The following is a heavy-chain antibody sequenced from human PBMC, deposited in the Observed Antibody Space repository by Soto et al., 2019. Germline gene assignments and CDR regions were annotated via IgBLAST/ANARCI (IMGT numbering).Heavy chain of an antibody. Sequence: QVQLVESGGGVVQPGRSLRLSCAASGFTFSSYAMHWVRQAAGKGLEWVAVISYDGSNKYYADSVKGRFSISRDNSKNTLSLQINCLRAEDTAVYYCARTTTVTTPPDYWAQGTLVTFSS. D-gene: IGHD4-17*01. CDR2: ISYDGSNK. CDR1: GFTFSSYA. V-gene: IGHV3-30*14. CDR3: ARTTTVTTPPDY. J-gene: IGHJ4*02.